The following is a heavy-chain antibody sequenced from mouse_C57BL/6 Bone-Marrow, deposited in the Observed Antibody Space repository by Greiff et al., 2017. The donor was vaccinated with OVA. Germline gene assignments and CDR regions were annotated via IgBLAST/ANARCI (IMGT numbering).Heavy chain of an antibody. V-gene: IGHV1-9*01. CDR2: LLPGSGST. D-gene: IGHD1-1*01. CDR3: ARHGDYYGSRGSY. CDR1: GYTFTGYW. Sequence: QVQLQQSGAELMKPGASVKLSCKATGYTFTGYWIEWVKQRPGHGLELIGELLPGSGSTNYNEKFKGKATFTADTSSNTAYMQLSSLTTEDSAIYYCARHGDYYGSRGSYWGQGTTLTVSS. J-gene: IGHJ2*01.